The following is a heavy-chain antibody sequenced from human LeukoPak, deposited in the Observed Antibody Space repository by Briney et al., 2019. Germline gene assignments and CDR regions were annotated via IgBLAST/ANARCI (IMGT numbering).Heavy chain of an antibody. CDR1: AFTFSSYG. J-gene: IGHJ3*02. Sequence: GGSLRLSCAASAFTFSSYGMHWVRQATGKGLEWVSAIGTAGDTYYPGSVKGRFTISRENAKNSLYLQMNSLRAGDTAVYYCARGRVYCSGGSCYLGDDAFDIWGQGTMVTVSS. V-gene: IGHV3-13*01. CDR2: IGTAGDT. D-gene: IGHD2-15*01. CDR3: ARGRVYCSGGSCYLGDDAFDI.